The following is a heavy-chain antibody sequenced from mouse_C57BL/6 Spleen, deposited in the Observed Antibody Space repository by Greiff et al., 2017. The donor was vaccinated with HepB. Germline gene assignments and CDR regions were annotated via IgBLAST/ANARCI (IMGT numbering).Heavy chain of an antibody. J-gene: IGHJ1*03. CDR3: ARDYYGSRYWYFDV. CDR1: GFTFSDYG. Sequence: EVKLVESGGGLVKPGGSLKLSCAASGFTFSDYGMHWVRQAPEKGLEWVAYISSGSSTIYYADTVKGRFTISRDNAKNTLFLQMTSLRSEDTAMYYGARDYYGSRYWYFDVWGTGTTVTVSS. CDR2: ISSGSSTI. D-gene: IGHD1-1*01. V-gene: IGHV5-17*01.